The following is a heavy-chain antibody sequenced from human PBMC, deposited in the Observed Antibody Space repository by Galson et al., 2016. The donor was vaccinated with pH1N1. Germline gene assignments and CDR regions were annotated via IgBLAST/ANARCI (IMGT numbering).Heavy chain of an antibody. J-gene: IGHJ4*02. CDR1: GFTFTSYA. CDR3: ARDSEYSGHEGFH. Sequence: SLRLSCAASGFTFTSYAMHWVRQAPGKGLEWVAVILYDGTNEYYADSVKGRFTIYRDKTQSTVYLQINSLKTEDTAVYYCARDSEYSGHEGFHWAQGTLVIVSS. CDR2: ILYDGTNE. D-gene: IGHD5-12*01. V-gene: IGHV3-30*04.